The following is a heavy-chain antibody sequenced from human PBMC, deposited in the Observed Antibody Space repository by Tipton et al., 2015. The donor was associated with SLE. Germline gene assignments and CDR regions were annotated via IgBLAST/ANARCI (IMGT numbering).Heavy chain of an antibody. J-gene: IGHJ4*02. Sequence: TLSLTCTVSGGSISGSNYYWDWIRQPPGKGLEWIATIQYSGSAYYNPSLKSRVTISVDTSKNQISLKLSSVTAADTAVYYCARDYNNYPFFDYWGQGTLVTVSS. CDR3: ARDYNNYPFFDY. CDR1: GGSISGSNYY. CDR2: IQYSGSA. V-gene: IGHV4-39*02. D-gene: IGHD4-11*01.